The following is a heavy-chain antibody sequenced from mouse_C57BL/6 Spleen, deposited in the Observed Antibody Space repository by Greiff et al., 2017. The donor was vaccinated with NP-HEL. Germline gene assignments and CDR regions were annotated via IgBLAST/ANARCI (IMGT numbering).Heavy chain of an antibody. CDR1: GFTFSSYG. D-gene: IGHD2-3*01. Sequence: EVQRVESGGDLVKPGGSLKLSCAASGFTFSSYGMSWVRQTPDKRLEWVATISSGGSYTYYPDSVKGRFTISRDNAKNTLYLQMSSLKSEDTAMYYCARQDGYYERAWFAYWGQGTLVTVSA. CDR3: ARQDGYYERAWFAY. J-gene: IGHJ3*01. V-gene: IGHV5-6*01. CDR2: ISSGGSYT.